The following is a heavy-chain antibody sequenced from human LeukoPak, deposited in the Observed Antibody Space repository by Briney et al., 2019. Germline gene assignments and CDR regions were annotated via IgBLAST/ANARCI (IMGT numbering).Heavy chain of an antibody. CDR1: GDSAGSGPNY. CDR2: VYGGGHT. CDR3: AEATGEAAAARH. J-gene: IGHJ1*01. D-gene: IGHD6-25*01. Sequence: PSQTLSLTCTVSGDSAGSGPNYWSWIRQSPMKGLEWIGWVYGGGHTYHNPSLLGRATISLDKSKNQFSLTLTSVTAADTAVYYCAEATGEAAAARHWGSGTLVTVSS. V-gene: IGHV4-30-2*06.